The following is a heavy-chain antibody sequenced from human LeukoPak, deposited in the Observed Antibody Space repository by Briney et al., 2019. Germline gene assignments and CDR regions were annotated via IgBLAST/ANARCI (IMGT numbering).Heavy chain of an antibody. CDR1: GGSFSGYY. CDR2: INHSGST. CDR3: ARGGPIDYYYGMDV. D-gene: IGHD2-21*01. V-gene: IGHV4-34*01. Sequence: SETLSLTCAVYGGSFSGYYWSWIRQPPGKGLEWIGEINHSGSTNYNLSLKSRVTISVDTSKIQFSLKLSSVTAADTAVYYCARGGPIDYYYGMDVWGQGTTVTVSS. J-gene: IGHJ6*02.